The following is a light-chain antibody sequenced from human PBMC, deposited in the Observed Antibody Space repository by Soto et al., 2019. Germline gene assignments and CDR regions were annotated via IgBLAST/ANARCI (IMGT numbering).Light chain of an antibody. CDR2: DTS. CDR1: TGVVTSGHY. CDR3: LLTYGSVGL. Sequence: QAVVSQEPSLTVSQGGTVTLTCGSSTGVVTSGHYPYWLQQKPGQAPRTLIYDTSNKHSWTPARFSGSLLGGKAALTLSGAQSEDEAAYYCLLTYGSVGLFGGGTKLTVL. V-gene: IGLV7-46*01. J-gene: IGLJ2*01.